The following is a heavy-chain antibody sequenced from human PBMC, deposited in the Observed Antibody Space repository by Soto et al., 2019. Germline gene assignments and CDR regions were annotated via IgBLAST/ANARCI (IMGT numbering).Heavy chain of an antibody. CDR2: IYYSGST. J-gene: IGHJ4*02. V-gene: IGHV4-59*01. D-gene: IGHD7-27*01. Sequence: SETLSLTCTVSGGSISSYYWSWIRQPPGKGLEWIGYIYYSGSTNYNPSLKSRVTISVDTSKNQFSLKLSSVTAADTAVYYCARANRVFEYWGQGTLVTVSS. CDR1: GGSISSYY. CDR3: ARANRVFEY.